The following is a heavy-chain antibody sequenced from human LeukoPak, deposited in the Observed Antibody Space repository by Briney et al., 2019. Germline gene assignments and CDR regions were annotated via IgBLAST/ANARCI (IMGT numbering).Heavy chain of an antibody. CDR3: ARASYDILTGYYSAV. Sequence: SETLSLTCTDSGGSISSYYWSWVRQPAGKGLEGIGRIYTSGRTNYNPSLKSRVTMSGDTSKHQLSLKLSPVTAADTAVYYCARASYDILTGYYSAVWRQGTLVTVSS. J-gene: IGHJ4*02. V-gene: IGHV4-4*07. CDR1: GGSISSYY. CDR2: IYTSGRT. D-gene: IGHD3-9*01.